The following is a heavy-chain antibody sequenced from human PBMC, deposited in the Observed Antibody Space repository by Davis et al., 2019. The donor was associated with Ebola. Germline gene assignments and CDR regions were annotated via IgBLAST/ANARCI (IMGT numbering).Heavy chain of an antibody. CDR1: GYTFTSYA. CDR3: ARAWANYDFWSGSPHSYGMDV. Sequence: ASVKVSCKASGYTFTSYAMHWVRQAPGQRLEWMGWINAGNGNTKYSQKFQGRVTITRDTSASTAYMELSSLRSEDTAVYYCARAWANYDFWSGSPHSYGMDVWGQGTTVTVSS. CDR2: INAGNGNT. V-gene: IGHV1-3*01. D-gene: IGHD3-3*01. J-gene: IGHJ6*02.